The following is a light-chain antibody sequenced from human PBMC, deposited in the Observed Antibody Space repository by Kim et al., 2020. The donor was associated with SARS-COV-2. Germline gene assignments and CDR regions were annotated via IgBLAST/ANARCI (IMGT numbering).Light chain of an antibody. V-gene: IGKV1-9*01. CDR2: AAS. CDR3: QQLNSYPRLT. J-gene: IGKJ4*01. Sequence: DIQLTQSPSFLSASVGDRVTITCRASQGISSYLAWYQQKPGKAPKFLIYAASTLQSGVPSRFSGSGSGTEFTLTFSSLQPEDFATYYCQQLNSYPRLTFGGVTKVDIK. CDR1: QGISSY.